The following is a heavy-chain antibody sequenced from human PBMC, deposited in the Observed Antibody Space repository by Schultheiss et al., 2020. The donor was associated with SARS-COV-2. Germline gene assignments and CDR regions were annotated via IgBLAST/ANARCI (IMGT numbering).Heavy chain of an antibody. CDR2: IYYSGST. CDR1: GGSISSGGYS. Sequence: SETLSLTCAVSGGSISSGGYSWSWIRQPPGKGLEWIGYIYYSGSTYYNPSLKSRVTISVDTSKNQFSLKLSSVTAADTAVYYCARDRVYSSSPRRTYYYYGMDVWGQGTTVTVSS. V-gene: IGHV4-30-4*07. D-gene: IGHD6-13*01. CDR3: ARDRVYSSSPRRTYYYYGMDV. J-gene: IGHJ6*02.